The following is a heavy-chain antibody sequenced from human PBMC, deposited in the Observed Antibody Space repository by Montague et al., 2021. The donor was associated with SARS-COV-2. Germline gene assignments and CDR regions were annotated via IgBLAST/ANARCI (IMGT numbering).Heavy chain of an antibody. Sequence: SETLSLTCTVSGGSITRNYYWGWIRQPPGKGLEWVGNIYYSGTTXINPSLKSRVTISVDASKNQFSLNLTSVTAADTAVYYCARPLVRGVLKVFDIWGQGALVIVSS. V-gene: IGHV4-39*01. CDR3: ARPLVRGVLKVFDI. CDR2: IYYSGTT. J-gene: IGHJ3*02. CDR1: GGSITRNYY. D-gene: IGHD3-10*01.